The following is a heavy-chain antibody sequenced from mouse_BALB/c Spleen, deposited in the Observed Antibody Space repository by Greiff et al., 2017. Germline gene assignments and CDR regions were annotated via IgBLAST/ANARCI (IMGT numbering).Heavy chain of an antibody. V-gene: IGHV5-6*01. CDR1: GFTFSSYG. J-gene: IGHJ2*01. D-gene: IGHD1-1*01. Sequence: EVMLVESGGDLVKPGGSLKLSCAASGFTFSSYGMSWVRQTPDKRLEWVATISSGGSYTYYPDSVKGRFTISRDNAKNTLYLQMSSLKSEDTAMYYCARQKTYYGSFYAMDYWGQGTTLTVSS. CDR3: ARQKTYYGSFYAMDY. CDR2: ISSGGSYT.